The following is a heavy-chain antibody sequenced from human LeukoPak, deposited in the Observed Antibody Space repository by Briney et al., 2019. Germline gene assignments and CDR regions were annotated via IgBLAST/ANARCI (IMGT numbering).Heavy chain of an antibody. CDR3: ARDQVVVPSNWFDP. D-gene: IGHD2-2*01. J-gene: IGHJ5*02. CDR2: INVGNGNT. V-gene: IGHV1-3*01. Sequence: GASVKVSCEASGYTFSNYAMHWVRQAPGQRLEWMGWINVGNGNTKYSQKFQGRVTITRDTSASTAYMELSSLRSEDTAVYYCARDQVVVPSNWFDPWGQGTLVTVSS. CDR1: GYTFSNYA.